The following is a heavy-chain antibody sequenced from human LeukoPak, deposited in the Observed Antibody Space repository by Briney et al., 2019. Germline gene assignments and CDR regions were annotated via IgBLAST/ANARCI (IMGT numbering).Heavy chain of an antibody. D-gene: IGHD2-2*01. V-gene: IGHV3-48*01. Sequence: GGSLRLSCAASGFTFSEYNMYWVRQAPGKGLESVSFIGTTSTTVYYADSVKGRFTISRDNAKNSLYLQMNSLRAEDTAVYYCARNRGYCRGTTCYAYYLDVWGTETTVTVSS. CDR1: GFTFSEYN. CDR3: ARNRGYCRGTTCYAYYLDV. J-gene: IGHJ6*03. CDR2: IGTTSTTV.